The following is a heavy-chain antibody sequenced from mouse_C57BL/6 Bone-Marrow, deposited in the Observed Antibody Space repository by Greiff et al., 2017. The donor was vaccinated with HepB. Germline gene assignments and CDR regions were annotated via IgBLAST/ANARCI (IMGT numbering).Heavy chain of an antibody. J-gene: IGHJ4*01. V-gene: IGHV15-2*01. Sequence: QVQLQQSGSELRSPGSSVKLSCKDFDSEVFPIAYMSWVRQKPGHGFEWIGGILPSIGRTIYGEKFEDKATLDADTLSNTAYLELNSLTSEDSAIYYCARRDYYGSSPFAMDYWGQGTSVTVSS. CDR3: ARRDYYGSSPFAMDY. D-gene: IGHD1-1*01. CDR1: DSEVFPIAY. CDR2: ILPSIGRT.